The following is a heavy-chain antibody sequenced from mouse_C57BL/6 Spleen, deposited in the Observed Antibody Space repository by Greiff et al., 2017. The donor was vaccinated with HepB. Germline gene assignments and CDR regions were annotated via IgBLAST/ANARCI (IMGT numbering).Heavy chain of an antibody. Sequence: EVQLVESGGGLVKPGGSLKLSCAASGFTFSSYTMSWVRQTPEKRLEWVATISGGGGNTYYPDSVKGRFTISRDNAKNTLYLQMSSLRSEDTALYYCARREITRAMDYWGQGTSVTVSS. D-gene: IGHD2-4*01. V-gene: IGHV5-9*01. CDR2: ISGGGGNT. CDR1: GFTFSSYT. J-gene: IGHJ4*01. CDR3: ARREITRAMDY.